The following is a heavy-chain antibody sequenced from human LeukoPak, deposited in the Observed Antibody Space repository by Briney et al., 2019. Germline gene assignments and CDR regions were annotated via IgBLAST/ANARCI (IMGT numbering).Heavy chain of an antibody. J-gene: IGHJ5*02. D-gene: IGHD2-15*01. CDR2: IIPIFGTA. CDR1: GYTFISYG. V-gene: IGHV1-69*13. CDR3: ARVVVVIAATPSAWFDP. Sequence: ASVKVSCKASGYTFISYGISWVRQAPGQGLEWMGGIIPIFGTANYSQKFQGRVTITADESTSTAYMELNSLRSEDTAVYYCARVVVVIAATPSAWFDPWGQGTLVTVSS.